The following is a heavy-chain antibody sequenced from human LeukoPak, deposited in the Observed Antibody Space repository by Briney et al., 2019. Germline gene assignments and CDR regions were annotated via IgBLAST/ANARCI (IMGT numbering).Heavy chain of an antibody. V-gene: IGHV3-66*02. CDR3: ARDNIAVAGTDY. CDR1: GFSVSSNY. D-gene: IGHD6-19*01. CDR2: IYSGGSI. J-gene: IGHJ4*02. Sequence: WGSLRLSCAASGFSVSSNYMSWVRQAPGKGLEWVSVIYSGGSIYYADSVKGRFTISRDNSKNTLYLQMNSLRGEDTAVYYCARDNIAVAGTDYWGQGTLVTVSS.